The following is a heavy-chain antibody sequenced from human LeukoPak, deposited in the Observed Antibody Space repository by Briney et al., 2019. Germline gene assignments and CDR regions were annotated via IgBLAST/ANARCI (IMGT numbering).Heavy chain of an antibody. CDR3: AKDIGERGYSVH. V-gene: IGHV3-43*02. CDR2: ISGDGGST. Sequence: GGSLRLPCAASGFTLDDYAMHWVRQAPGKGLEWVSLISGDGGSTYYADSVRGRFTISRHNSKNSLYLQMNSLRTEDTAFYYCAKDIGERGYSVHWGQGTLVTVSS. J-gene: IGHJ4*02. D-gene: IGHD5/OR15-5a*01. CDR1: GFTLDDYA.